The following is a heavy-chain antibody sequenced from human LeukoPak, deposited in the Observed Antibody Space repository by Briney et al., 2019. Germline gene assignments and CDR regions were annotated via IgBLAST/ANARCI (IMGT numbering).Heavy chain of an antibody. J-gene: IGHJ4*02. V-gene: IGHV3-21*01. D-gene: IGHD6-19*01. CDR3: ASQGSTVAGAFDY. CDR1: GFTFSSYS. CDR2: ISSSSSYI. Sequence: PGGSLRLSCAASGFTFSSYSMNWVRQAPGKGLEWVSSISSSSSYIYYADSVQGRFTISRDNAKNSLYLQMNSLRAEDTAVYYCASQGSTVAGAFDYWGQGTLVTVSS.